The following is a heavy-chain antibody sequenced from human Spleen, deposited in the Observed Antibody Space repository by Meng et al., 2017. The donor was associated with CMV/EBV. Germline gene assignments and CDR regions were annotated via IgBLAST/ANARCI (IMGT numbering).Heavy chain of an antibody. CDR1: GFTFSSYG. Sequence: GESLKISCAASGFTFSSYGMHWVRQAPGKGLEWVAFIRYDGSNKYYADSVKGRFTISRDNSKNTLYLQMNSLRAEDTAVYYYARGGERYTHYYYYGMDVWGQGTTVTVS. V-gene: IGHV3-30*02. CDR3: ARGGERYTHYYYYGMDV. J-gene: IGHJ6*02. CDR2: IRYDGSNK. D-gene: IGHD3-9*01.